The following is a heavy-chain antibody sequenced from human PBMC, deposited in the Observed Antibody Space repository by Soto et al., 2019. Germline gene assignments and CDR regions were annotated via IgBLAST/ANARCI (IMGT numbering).Heavy chain of an antibody. CDR3: ARQSSSWTKDFDY. Sequence: GGSLRLSCAASGFTFSSYAMSWVRQAPGKGLEWVSAISGSGGSTCYADSVKGRFTISRDNSKNTLYLQMNSLRAEDTAVYYCARQSSSWTKDFDYWGQGTLVTVSS. J-gene: IGHJ4*02. V-gene: IGHV3-23*01. CDR2: ISGSGGST. CDR1: GFTFSSYA. D-gene: IGHD6-13*01.